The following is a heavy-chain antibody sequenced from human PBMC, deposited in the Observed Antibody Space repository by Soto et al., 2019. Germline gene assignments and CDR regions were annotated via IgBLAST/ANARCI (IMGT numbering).Heavy chain of an antibody. D-gene: IGHD1-7*01. CDR3: AREFPKLELRPWFDP. CDR1: GYTFTSYG. CDR2: ISAYNGNT. J-gene: IGHJ5*02. V-gene: IGHV1-18*01. Sequence: EASVKVSCKASGYTFTSYGISCVRQAPGQGLEWMGWISAYNGNTNYAQKFQGWVTMTRDTSISTAYMELSRLRSDDTAVYYCAREFPKLELRPWFDPWGQGTLVTVSS.